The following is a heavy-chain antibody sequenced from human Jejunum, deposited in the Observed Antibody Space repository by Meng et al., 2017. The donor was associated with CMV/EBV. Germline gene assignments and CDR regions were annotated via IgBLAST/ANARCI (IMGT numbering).Heavy chain of an antibody. CDR1: GLTFSSYE. D-gene: IGHD3-3*01. V-gene: IGHV3-48*03. Sequence: GLTFSSYEMNWVRQAPGKGLEWVSYISSSGSTIYYADSVKGRFTISRDNAKNSLYLQMNSLRAEDTAVYYCARNYDFWSGYYGTDYWGQGTLVTVSS. J-gene: IGHJ4*02. CDR3: ARNYDFWSGYYGTDY. CDR2: ISSSGSTI.